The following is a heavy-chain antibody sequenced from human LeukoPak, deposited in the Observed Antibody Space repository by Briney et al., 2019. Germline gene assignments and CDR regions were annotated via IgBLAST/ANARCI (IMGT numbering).Heavy chain of an antibody. Sequence: SVKVSCRSSGGTFNTHIFNWVRQAPGQGLEWMGRITPVIGTTKYAQRFQGRVTITADKSTSTAYMELSSLRSEDTAVYYCARDRAVAGTGPDYWGQGTLVTVSS. D-gene: IGHD6-19*01. CDR3: ARDRAVAGTGPDY. CDR2: ITPVIGTT. J-gene: IGHJ4*02. CDR1: GGTFNTHI. V-gene: IGHV1-69*08.